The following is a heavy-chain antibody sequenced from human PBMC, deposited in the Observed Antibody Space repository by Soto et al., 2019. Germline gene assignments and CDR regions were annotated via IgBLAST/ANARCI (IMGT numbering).Heavy chain of an antibody. D-gene: IGHD3-9*01. J-gene: IGHJ6*02. CDR1: GYTFIGYY. CDR2: INPNSGDT. CDR3: ARVGQGLRYFDWLPSRPYYYYYYGMDV. V-gene: IGHV1-2*02. Sequence: ASVKGSCKAAGYTFIGYYMHWGRQAPGQGLEWMGWINPNSGDTNYAEKFQGRVTMTRNTSISTAYMELSSLRSEDTAVYYCARVGQGLRYFDWLPSRPYYYYYYGMDVWGQGTTVTVSS.